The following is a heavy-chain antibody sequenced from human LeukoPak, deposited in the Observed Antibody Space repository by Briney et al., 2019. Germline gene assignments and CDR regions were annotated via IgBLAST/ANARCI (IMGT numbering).Heavy chain of an antibody. CDR3: AREGGSGWTNNWFDH. Sequence: PSETLSLTCTVFGGFISGYYWSWIRQPAGKGLQWIGRMYTSGSTNYNPSLKSRVTFSVDTSKNQFSLKLTSVTAADTAVYYCAREGGSGWTNNWFDHWGQGTLVTVSS. J-gene: IGHJ5*02. CDR2: MYTSGST. D-gene: IGHD6-19*01. CDR1: GGFISGYY. V-gene: IGHV4-4*07.